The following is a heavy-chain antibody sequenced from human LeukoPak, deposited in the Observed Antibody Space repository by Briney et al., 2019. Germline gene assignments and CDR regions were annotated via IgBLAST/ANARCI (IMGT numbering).Heavy chain of an antibody. Sequence: SETLSLTCTVSAGSISSSSYYWGWIRQPPGKGLEWIGTIYYTGSTYYNPALKSRVTISEDTSKNQFSLKLNSVTAADTAVYYCARRITTSGWYRDDYWGQGTLVTVSS. CDR3: ARRITTSGWYRDDY. CDR2: IYYTGST. V-gene: IGHV4-39*01. J-gene: IGHJ4*02. CDR1: AGSISSSSYY. D-gene: IGHD6-19*01.